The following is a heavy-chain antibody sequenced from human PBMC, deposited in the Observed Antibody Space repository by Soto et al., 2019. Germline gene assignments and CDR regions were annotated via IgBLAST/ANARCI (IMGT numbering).Heavy chain of an antibody. J-gene: IGHJ3*02. CDR2: ISSSGSTI. CDR3: ARDPYYYDSSGFDAFDI. V-gene: IGHV3-48*03. CDR1: GFTFSSYE. Sequence: PGWSLRLSCAASGFTFSSYEMNWVRQAPGKGLEWVSYISSSGSTIYYADSVKGRFTISRDNAKNSLYLQMNSLRAEDTAVYYCARDPYYYDSSGFDAFDIWGQGTMVTVSS. D-gene: IGHD3-22*01.